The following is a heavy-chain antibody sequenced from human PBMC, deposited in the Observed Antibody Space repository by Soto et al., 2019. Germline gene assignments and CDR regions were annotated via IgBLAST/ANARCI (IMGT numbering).Heavy chain of an antibody. CDR2: INHSGST. CDR1: GGSFSGYY. Sequence: PSETLSLTCAVYGGSFSGYYWSWIRQPPGKGLEWIGEINHSGSTNYNPSLKSRVTISVDTSKNQFSLKLSSVTAADTAVYYCARLGLLWFGELLYYYYGMDVLGQGTTVT. V-gene: IGHV4-34*01. CDR3: ARLGLLWFGELLYYYYGMDV. J-gene: IGHJ6*02. D-gene: IGHD3-10*01.